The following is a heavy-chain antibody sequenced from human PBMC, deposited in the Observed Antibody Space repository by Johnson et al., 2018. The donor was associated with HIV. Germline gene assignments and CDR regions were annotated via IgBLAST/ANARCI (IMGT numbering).Heavy chain of an antibody. Sequence: VQLVESGGGVVQPGRSLRLSCAASGFTFSSYAMHWVRQAPGKGLEWVAVISYDGSNKYYADSVRGRFTVSRDNSKSTLYLQMNSLRAEDTARYYCARLCSGCADAFDMWGQGTMVTVS. J-gene: IGHJ3*02. CDR1: GFTFSSYA. V-gene: IGHV3-30-3*01. D-gene: IGHD3-10*02. CDR2: ISYDGSNK. CDR3: ARLCSGCADAFDM.